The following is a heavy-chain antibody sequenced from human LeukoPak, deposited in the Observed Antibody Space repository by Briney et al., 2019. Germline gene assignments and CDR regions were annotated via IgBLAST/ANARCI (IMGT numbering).Heavy chain of an antibody. J-gene: IGHJ4*02. V-gene: IGHV1-18*04. Sequence: ASVKVSCKASGYTFTRYGISWVRQAPGQGLEWMGWISAYNGNTNYAQKVQGRVTMTRDTSISTAYMELSRLRSDDTAVYYCARGGWEYYDFWSGYYTGPYYFDYWGQGTLVTVSS. CDR1: GYTFTRYG. CDR3: ARGGWEYYDFWSGYYTGPYYFDY. D-gene: IGHD3-3*01. CDR2: ISAYNGNT.